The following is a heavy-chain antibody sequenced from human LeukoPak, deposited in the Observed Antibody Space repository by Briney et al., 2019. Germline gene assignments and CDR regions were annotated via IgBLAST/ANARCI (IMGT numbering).Heavy chain of an antibody. V-gene: IGHV4-31*03. D-gene: IGHD6-13*01. CDR1: GGSISSGGYY. CDR3: ARALIAAAGTGYFDL. Sequence: SEALSLTCTVSGGSISSGGYYWSWIRQHPGKGLEWIGYIYYSGSTYYNPSLKSRVTISVDTSKNQFTLKLSSVTAADTAVYYCARALIAAAGTGYFDLWGRGTLVTVSS. J-gene: IGHJ2*01. CDR2: IYYSGST.